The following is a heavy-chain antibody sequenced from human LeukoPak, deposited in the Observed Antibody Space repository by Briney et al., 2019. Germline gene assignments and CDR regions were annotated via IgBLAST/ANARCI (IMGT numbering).Heavy chain of an antibody. J-gene: IGHJ4*02. D-gene: IGHD3-3*01. CDR3: ARDFSRFYYDFWSGPGFDY. V-gene: IGHV3-21*01. Sequence: PGGSLRLSCAASGFTFSSYSMNWVRQAPGKGLEWVSSISSSSSYIYYADSVKGRFTISRDNAKNSLYLQMNSLRAEDTAVYYCARDFSRFYYDFWSGPGFDYWDQGTLVTVSS. CDR2: ISSSSSYI. CDR1: GFTFSSYS.